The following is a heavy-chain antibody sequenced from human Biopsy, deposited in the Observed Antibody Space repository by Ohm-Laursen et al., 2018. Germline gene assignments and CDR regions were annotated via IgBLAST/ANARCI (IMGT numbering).Heavy chain of an antibody. Sequence: GSLRLSCAASGFTFSSYEMNWVRQAPGKGLEWVSYISSSGSTIHYADSVKGRFTISRDSSKNTLYLQMNSLRVGDTAVYYCARGPSGVATIGRGQGTLVTVSS. CDR2: ISSSGSTI. CDR3: ARGPSGVATIG. D-gene: IGHD5-24*01. V-gene: IGHV3-48*03. J-gene: IGHJ4*02. CDR1: GFTFSSYE.